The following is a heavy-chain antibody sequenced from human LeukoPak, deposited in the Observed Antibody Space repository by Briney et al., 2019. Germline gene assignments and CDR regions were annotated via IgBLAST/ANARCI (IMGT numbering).Heavy chain of an antibody. CDR3: AKRDYYYDSSGYYYERGFDY. D-gene: IGHD3-22*01. V-gene: IGHV3-21*01. J-gene: IGHJ4*02. CDR2: ISSSSSYI. CDR1: GFTFSSYS. Sequence: GGSLRLSCAASGFTFSSYSMNWVRQAPGKGLEWVSSISSSSSYIYYADSVKGRFTISRDNAKNSLYLQMNSLRAEDTAVYYCAKRDYYYDSSGYYYERGFDYWGQGTLVPSPQ.